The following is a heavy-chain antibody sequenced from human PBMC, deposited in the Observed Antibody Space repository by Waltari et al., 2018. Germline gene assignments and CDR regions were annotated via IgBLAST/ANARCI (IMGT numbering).Heavy chain of an antibody. Sequence: GWRWVRHAAEKGLEWVGQIHRRGRTYYNPSRESRVSGSMDTANKKFFLKLSSAIAADTAVYYVARDRGRGLYFDSWGQGTLVTVSP. V-gene: IGHV4-4*02. J-gene: IGHJ4*02. CDR3: ARDRGRGLYFDS. CDR2: IHRRGRT. CDR1: G. D-gene: IGHD2-15*01.